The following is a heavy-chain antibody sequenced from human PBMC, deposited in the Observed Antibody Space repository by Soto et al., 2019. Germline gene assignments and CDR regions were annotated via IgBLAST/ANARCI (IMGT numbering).Heavy chain of an antibody. CDR1: GFTFSSYA. J-gene: IGHJ6*02. CDR3: AKVGGQVYYYGMDV. D-gene: IGHD2-15*01. CDR2: ISGSGGST. V-gene: IGHV3-23*01. Sequence: GGSLRLSCAASGFTFSSYAMIWVRQAPGKGLEWVSAISGSGGSTYYADSVKGRFTISRDNSKNTLYLQMNSLRAEDTAVYYCAKVGGQVYYYGMDVWGQGTTVTVSS.